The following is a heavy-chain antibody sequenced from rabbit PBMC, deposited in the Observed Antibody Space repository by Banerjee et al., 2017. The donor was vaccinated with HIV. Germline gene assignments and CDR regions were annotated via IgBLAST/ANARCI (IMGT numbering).Heavy chain of an antibody. CDR3: ARAGGFENYFNL. Sequence: EESGGDLVQPEGSLTLTCKASGLDFSSSYWICWVRQAPGKGLEWIACIVTGSGSAYYATWAKGRFTISKTSSTTVTLQMTSLTAADTATYFCARAGGFENYFNLWGQGTLVTVS. CDR2: IVTGSGSA. V-gene: IGHV1S45*01. D-gene: IGHD1-1*01. CDR1: GLDFSSSYW. J-gene: IGHJ4*01.